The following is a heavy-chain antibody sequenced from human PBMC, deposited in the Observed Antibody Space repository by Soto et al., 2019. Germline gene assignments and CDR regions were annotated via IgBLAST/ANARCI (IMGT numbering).Heavy chain of an antibody. D-gene: IGHD3-22*01. CDR1: VYSISTGYY. Sequence: SETLSVNCPVSVYSISTGYYWGCIRQPPGKGLEWIGSIYRSGSTYYNPSLKSRVTISMDMSKNQFSLKLTSVTAADTAVYYCARVAYFDTTGYYYYFDYWGQGTLVTVSS. J-gene: IGHJ4*02. CDR2: IYRSGST. V-gene: IGHV4-38-2*02. CDR3: ARVAYFDTTGYYYYFDY.